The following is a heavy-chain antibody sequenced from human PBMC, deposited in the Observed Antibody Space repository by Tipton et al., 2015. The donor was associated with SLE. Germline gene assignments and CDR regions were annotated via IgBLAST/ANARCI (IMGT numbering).Heavy chain of an antibody. CDR1: GYTLTNYG. D-gene: IGHD5-12*01. V-gene: IGHV1-18*01. Sequence: QLVQSGAEVKKPGASVKVSCKASGYTLTNYGFNWVRQAPGQGLEWMGWIGADNGNTNYALKFQGRVTMTRDKTTSTAYMELRSQSSDFTAFYYCAKDKSGFKDFFDYGGQGTLVTVSS. J-gene: IGHJ4*02. CDR3: AKDKSGFKDFFDY. CDR2: IGADNGNT.